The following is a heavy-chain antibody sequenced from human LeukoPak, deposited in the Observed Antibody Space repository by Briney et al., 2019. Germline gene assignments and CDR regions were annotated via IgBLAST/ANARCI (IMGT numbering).Heavy chain of an antibody. CDR2: IYYSGST. CDR1: GGSISSYY. J-gene: IGHJ4*02. CDR3: ARAGYSYGIDY. Sequence: SETLSLTCTVSGGSISSYYWSWIRQPPGKGLEWIGYIYYSGSTNYNPSLKSRVTISVDTSKNQFSLKLSSVTAADTAVYYCARAGYSYGIDYWGQGTLSPSPQ. D-gene: IGHD5-18*01. V-gene: IGHV4-59*01.